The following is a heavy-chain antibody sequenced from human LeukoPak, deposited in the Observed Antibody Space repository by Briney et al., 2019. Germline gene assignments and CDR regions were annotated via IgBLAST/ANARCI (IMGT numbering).Heavy chain of an antibody. CDR3: ASILGLYSSSSSDY. V-gene: IGHV4-39*01. Sequence: SETLSLTCTVSGGSISSSSYYWGWIRQPPGKGLEWIGSIYYSGSTYYNPSLKSRVTISVDTSKNQFSLKLSSVTAADTAVYYCASILGLYSSSSSDYWGQGTLVTVSS. CDR1: GGSISSSSYY. D-gene: IGHD6-13*01. CDR2: IYYSGST. J-gene: IGHJ4*02.